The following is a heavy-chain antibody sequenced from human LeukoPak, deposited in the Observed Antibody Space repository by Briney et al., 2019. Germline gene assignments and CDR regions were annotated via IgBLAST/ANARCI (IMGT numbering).Heavy chain of an antibody. D-gene: IGHD5-12*01. V-gene: IGHV3-21*01. Sequence: GGSLRLSCAASGFTFSSYSMNWVRQAPGKGLEWVSSISSSSYIYYADSVKGRFTISRDNAKNSLYLQMNSLRAEDTAVYYCARDAGYDLGEYFQHWGQGTLVTVSS. CDR2: ISSSSYI. CDR1: GFTFSSYS. J-gene: IGHJ1*01. CDR3: ARDAGYDLGEYFQH.